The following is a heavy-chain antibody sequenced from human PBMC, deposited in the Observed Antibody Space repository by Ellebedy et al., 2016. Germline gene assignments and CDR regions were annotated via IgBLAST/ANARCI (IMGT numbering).Heavy chain of an antibody. J-gene: IGHJ4*02. CDR3: ARGVGDFDWLPREYQFDY. D-gene: IGHD3-9*01. Sequence: SETLSLXCTVSGDPMSSYYWTWIRQPPGKGLEWIGYVHYSGTINYNPSLHSRVTISMYTSNNQFSLKVRSVTAADTAMYYCARGVGDFDWLPREYQFDYWGQGTLVTVSS. CDR2: VHYSGTI. CDR1: GDPMSSYY. V-gene: IGHV4-59*12.